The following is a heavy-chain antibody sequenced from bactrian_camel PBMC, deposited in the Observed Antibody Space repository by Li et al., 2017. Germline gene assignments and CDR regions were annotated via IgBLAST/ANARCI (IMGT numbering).Heavy chain of an antibody. Sequence: HVQLVESGGGLVQTGGSLRLSCVASGYTDASNCIAWFRQAPGQARDGVALIYTGGGSTFYSDSVKGRFTIDRDNAKNTVNLQMNSLKSEDTALYYCATTLGTWSVYEYNYWGQGTQVTVS. CDR1: GYTDASNC. CDR2: IYTGGGST. CDR3: ATTLGTWSVYEYNY. V-gene: IGHV3S1*01. J-gene: IGHJ4*01. D-gene: IGHD6*01.